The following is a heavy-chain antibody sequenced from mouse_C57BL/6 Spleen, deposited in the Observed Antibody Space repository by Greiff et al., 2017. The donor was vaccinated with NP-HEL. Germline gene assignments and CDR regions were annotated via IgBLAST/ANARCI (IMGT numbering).Heavy chain of an antibody. V-gene: IGHV14-4*01. D-gene: IGHD1-1*01. CDR2: IDPENGDT. CDR3: TTYYYGSSLDFDY. J-gene: IGHJ2*01. Sequence: SGAELVRPGASVKLSCTASGFNIKDDYMHWVKQRPEQGLEWIGWIDPENGDTEYASKFQGKATITADTSSNTAYLQLSSLTSEDTAVYYCTTYYYGSSLDFDYWGQGTTLTVSS. CDR1: GFNIKDDY.